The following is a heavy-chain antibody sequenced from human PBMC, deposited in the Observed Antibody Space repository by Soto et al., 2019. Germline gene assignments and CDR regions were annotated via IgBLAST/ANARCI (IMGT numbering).Heavy chain of an antibody. D-gene: IGHD6-19*01. CDR3: AKADGQQWLLPHLEN. J-gene: IGHJ4*02. CDR1: GFNFNKYA. V-gene: IGHV3-23*01. Sequence: EVQLLESGGRLVRPGESLRLSCAASGFNFNKYAMSWVRQAPGEGLEWVSGISCCGGTASYADSVKGRFTIARDDAKNTLYLDMNSLRVEDTAEYYCAKADGQQWLLPHLENWGRGTLVTVS. CDR2: ISCCGGTA.